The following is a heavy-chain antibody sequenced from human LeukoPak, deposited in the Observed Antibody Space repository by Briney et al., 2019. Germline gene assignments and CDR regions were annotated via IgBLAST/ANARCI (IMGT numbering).Heavy chain of an antibody. CDR3: ARGVVDYDFWSGFDGNNWFDP. D-gene: IGHD3-3*01. J-gene: IGHJ5*02. CDR1: GGSISSYY. V-gene: IGHV4-4*07. CDR2: IYTIGST. Sequence: PSETLSLTCTVSGGSISSYYWTWSRQPAGKGLEWIWRIYTIGSTNYNPSLKSRVTMSVDTSKNQFSLKLSSVTAAETAVYYCARGVVDYDFWSGFDGNNWFDPWGQGTLVTVSS.